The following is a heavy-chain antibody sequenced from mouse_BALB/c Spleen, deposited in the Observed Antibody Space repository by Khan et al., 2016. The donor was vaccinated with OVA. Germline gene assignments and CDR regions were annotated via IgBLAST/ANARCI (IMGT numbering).Heavy chain of an antibody. J-gene: IGHJ2*01. CDR1: GFSLTSYG. CDR2: IWAGGST. D-gene: IGHD1-3*01. CDR3: ARLEDI. Sequence: QVQLKESGPGLVAPSQSLSITCTVSGFSLTSYGVHWVRQPPGKGLEWLGVIWAGGSTNYNSALMSRLSISKDNSTSQVFLKLNSPHTDDTAMYYCARLEDIWGQGTTLTVSS. V-gene: IGHV2-9*02.